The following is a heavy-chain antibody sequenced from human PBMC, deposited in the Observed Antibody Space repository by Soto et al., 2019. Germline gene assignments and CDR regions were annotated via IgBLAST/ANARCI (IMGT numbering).Heavy chain of an antibody. CDR3: AKDHSNYYYYYGMDV. CDR1: GFTFSSYG. D-gene: IGHD4-4*01. CDR2: ISYDGSNK. J-gene: IGHJ6*02. V-gene: IGHV3-30*18. Sequence: ESVGGVVQPGRSLRLSCAASGFTFSSYGMHWVRQAPGKGLEWVAVISYDGSNKYYADSVKGRFTISRDNSKNTLYLQMNSLRAEDTAVYYCAKDHSNYYYYYGMDVWGQGTTVTVSS.